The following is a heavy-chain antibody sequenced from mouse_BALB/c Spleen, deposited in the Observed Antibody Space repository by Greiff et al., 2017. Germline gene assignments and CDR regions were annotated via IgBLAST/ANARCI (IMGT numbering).Heavy chain of an antibody. V-gene: IGHV1-87*01. CDR1: GYTFTSYT. CDR3: ARSGGNYPFDY. Sequence: QVQLQQSGAELARPGASVKMSCKASGYTFTSYTMHWVKQRPGQGLEWIGAIYPGDGDTRYTQKFKGKATLTADKSSSTAYMQLSSLASEDSAVYYCARSGGNYPFDYWGQGTTLTVSS. CDR2: IYPGDGDT. J-gene: IGHJ2*01. D-gene: IGHD1-1*02.